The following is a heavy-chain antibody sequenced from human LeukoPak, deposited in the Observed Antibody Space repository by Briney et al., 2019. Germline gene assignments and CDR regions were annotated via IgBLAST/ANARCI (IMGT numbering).Heavy chain of an antibody. J-gene: IGHJ4*02. V-gene: IGHV3-7*01. CDR1: GFSFSNYW. Sequence: PGGSLRLSCAGPGFSFSNYWMNWVRQAPGKGLEWVANIKEDGSATYYVDSVKGRFTISRDNAKNSLYLQMNSLRAEDTAVYYCASNVRQLPSYWGQGTLVTVSS. D-gene: IGHD5-24*01. CDR2: IKEDGSAT. CDR3: ASNVRQLPSY.